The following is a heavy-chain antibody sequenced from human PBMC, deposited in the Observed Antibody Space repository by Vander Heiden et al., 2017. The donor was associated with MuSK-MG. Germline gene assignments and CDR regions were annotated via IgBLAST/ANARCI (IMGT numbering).Heavy chain of an antibody. J-gene: IGHJ4*02. CDR3: APRLYPAWD. Sequence: QVQLQQWGAGLLKPSESLSLTCTVSGGSIRGFYWSWIRQTPGTGLEWLGEINHTGGTNYNPSLKSRLTLSVDTSKNQFSLNLSSVTAADTAVYYCAPRLYPAWDWGQGTLVTVSA. CDR1: GGSIRGFY. CDR2: INHTGGT. V-gene: IGHV4-34*01. D-gene: IGHD2-2*01.